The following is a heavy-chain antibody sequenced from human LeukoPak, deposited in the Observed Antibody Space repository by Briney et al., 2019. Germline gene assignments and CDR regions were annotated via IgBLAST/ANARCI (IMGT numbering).Heavy chain of an antibody. CDR1: GFTFSSYI. V-gene: IGHV3-21*01. CDR3: ARTPYNWNDGPGDY. CDR2: ISSSSTYI. Sequence: GGSLRLSCAASGFTFSSYIMNWVRQAPGKGLEWVSSISSSSTYIYYADSMKGRFIISRDNAKNSLYLQMNSLRAEDTAVYYCARTPYNWNDGPGDYWGQGTLVTVSS. J-gene: IGHJ4*02. D-gene: IGHD1-20*01.